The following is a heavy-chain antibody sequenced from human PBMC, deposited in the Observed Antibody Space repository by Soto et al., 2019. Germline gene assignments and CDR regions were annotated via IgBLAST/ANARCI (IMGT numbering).Heavy chain of an antibody. V-gene: IGHV1-18*01. Sequence: QVQLLQSGAEVKKPGASVKVSCKASGYTFTNYGITWVRQAPGQGLEWMGWISAYNGNTHYTQRLQGRVTMTTDTSTSTAYMELRGLRSDDTGVYYCPRVRQLVGYFYYYMDVWGKGTTVTVSS. CDR1: GYTFTNYG. CDR2: ISAYNGNT. CDR3: PRVRQLVGYFYYYMDV. J-gene: IGHJ6*03. D-gene: IGHD6-6*01.